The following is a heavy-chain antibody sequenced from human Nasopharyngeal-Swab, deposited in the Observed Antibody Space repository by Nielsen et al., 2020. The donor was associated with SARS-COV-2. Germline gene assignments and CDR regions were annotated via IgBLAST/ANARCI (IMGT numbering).Heavy chain of an antibody. J-gene: IGHJ4*02. CDR3: TTDFYFDY. V-gene: IGHV3-73*01. Sequence: GEPLKISCAASGFIFSASAIHWVRQASGKGLEWVGRIGDKDHNYATTYGASVQGRFTISRDDSKNTAFLQTDSLKTEDTALYYCTTDFYFDYWGQGTLVTVSS. CDR1: GFIFSASA. CDR2: IGDKDHNYAT.